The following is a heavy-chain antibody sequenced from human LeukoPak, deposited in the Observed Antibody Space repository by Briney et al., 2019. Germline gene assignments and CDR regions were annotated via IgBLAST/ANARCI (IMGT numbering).Heavy chain of an antibody. CDR3: TRRGDGYNLIYYYYGMDV. CDR1: GFTFSGSA. V-gene: IGHV3-73*01. J-gene: IGHJ6*02. Sequence: GGSLRLSCAASGFTFSGSAMHWVRQASGKGLEWVGRIRSKANSYATAYAASVKGRFTISRDDSKNTAYLQMNGLKTEDTAVYYCTRRGDGYNLIYYYYGMDVWGQGTTVTVSS. D-gene: IGHD5-12*01. CDR2: IRSKANSYAT.